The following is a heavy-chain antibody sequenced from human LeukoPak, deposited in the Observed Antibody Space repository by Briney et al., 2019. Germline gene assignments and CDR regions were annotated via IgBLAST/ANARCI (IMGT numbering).Heavy chain of an antibody. CDR1: RFTFSAYA. CDR2: TSYDGSNK. D-gene: IGHD6-6*01. V-gene: IGHV3-30-3*01. CDR3: ARDRSSSFSDNYYGMDV. Sequence: GGSLRLSCAASRFTFSAYAMHWVRQAPGKGLEWVAITSYDGSNKYYADSAKGRFTISRDNSKNTLYLQMNSLRAEDTAVYYCARDRSSSFSDNYYGMDVWGQGTTVTVSS. J-gene: IGHJ6*02.